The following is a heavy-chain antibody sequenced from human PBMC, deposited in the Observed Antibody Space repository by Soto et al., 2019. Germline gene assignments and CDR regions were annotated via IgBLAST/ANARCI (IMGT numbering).Heavy chain of an antibody. CDR1: GFTFSSYA. V-gene: IGHV3-30-3*01. Sequence: QVQLVESGGGVVQPGRSLRLSCAASGFTFSSYAMHWVRQAPGKGLEWVAVISDDGSNKYYADSVKGRFTISRDNSKNTLYLQMNSLRAEDTAVYYCARDKGFDYWGQGTLVTVSS. J-gene: IGHJ4*02. CDR2: ISDDGSNK. CDR3: ARDKGFDY.